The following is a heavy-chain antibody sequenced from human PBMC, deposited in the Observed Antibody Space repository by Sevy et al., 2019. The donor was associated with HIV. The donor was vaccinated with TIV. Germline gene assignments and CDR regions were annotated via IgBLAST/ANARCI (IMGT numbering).Heavy chain of an antibody. CDR2: ISYDGSNK. Sequence: GGSLRLSCAASGFTFSSYAMHWVRQAPGKGLEWVAVISYDGSNKYYADSVKGRFTNSRDNSKNTLYLQMNSLRAEDTAVYYCAREERVGITIFGVVTPYYYYGMDVWGQGTTVTVSS. D-gene: IGHD3-3*01. V-gene: IGHV3-30-3*01. CDR1: GFTFSSYA. J-gene: IGHJ6*02. CDR3: AREERVGITIFGVVTPYYYYGMDV.